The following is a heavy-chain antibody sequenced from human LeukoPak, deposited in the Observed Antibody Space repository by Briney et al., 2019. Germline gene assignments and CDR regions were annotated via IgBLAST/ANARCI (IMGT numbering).Heavy chain of an antibody. V-gene: IGHV1-18*01. D-gene: IGHD3-22*01. CDR1: GYTFTSYG. Sequence: ASVKVSCKASGYTFTSYGISWVRQAPGQGLEWMGWISAYNGNTNYAQKLQGRVTMTTDTSTSTAYMELRSLRSDDTAVYYCASRGEPYYYDSSGPDTVAFDIWGQGTMVTVSS. CDR2: ISAYNGNT. J-gene: IGHJ3*02. CDR3: ASRGEPYYYDSSGPDTVAFDI.